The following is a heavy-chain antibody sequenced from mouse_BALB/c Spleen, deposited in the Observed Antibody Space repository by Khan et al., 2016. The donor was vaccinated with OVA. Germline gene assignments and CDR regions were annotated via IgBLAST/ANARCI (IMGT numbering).Heavy chain of an antibody. CDR1: GYTFTSYW. CDR2: IYPGNGDT. D-gene: IGHD4-1*01. CDR3: VRSWDSYYFDY. J-gene: IGHJ2*01. V-gene: IGHV1-87*01. Sequence: QVQLKQSGAELARPGASVKLSCTASGYTFTSYWMHWVKQRPGQGLEWIGTIYPGNGDTRYTQKFKDKATLTADESSSTAYMQLSSLASEDSAVYYCVRSWDSYYFDYWGQGTTLTVSS.